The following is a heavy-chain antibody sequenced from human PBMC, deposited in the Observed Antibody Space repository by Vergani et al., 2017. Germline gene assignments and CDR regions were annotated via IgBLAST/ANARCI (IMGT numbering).Heavy chain of an antibody. CDR2: ISTSGSSI. Sequence: QVQLQQWGAGLLKPSETLSLTCAVYGGSFSGYYMSWIRQAPGKGLEWLSYISTSGSSIYYADSVEGRFTFSRDNAKNSLYLQMNSLRAEDTAVYHCARVRSSAGRVRAFDYWGQGTLVTVSS. CDR1: GGSFSGYY. V-gene: IGHV3-11*01. D-gene: IGHD3-10*01. CDR3: ARVRSSAGRVRAFDY. J-gene: IGHJ4*02.